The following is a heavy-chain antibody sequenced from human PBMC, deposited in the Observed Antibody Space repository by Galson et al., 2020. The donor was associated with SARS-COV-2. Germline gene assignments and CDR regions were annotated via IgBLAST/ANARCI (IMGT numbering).Heavy chain of an antibody. V-gene: IGHV3-23*01. J-gene: IGHJ3*02. CDR1: GFTFSSYA. D-gene: IGHD3-22*01. CDR3: AKDLDSSGSQGDAFDI. CDR2: ISGSGGST. Sequence: RGSLRLSCAASGFTFSSYAMSWVRQAPGKGLEWVSAISGSGGSTYYADSVKGRFTISRDNSKNTLYLQMNSLRAEDTAVYYCAKDLDSSGSQGDAFDIWGQGTMVTVSS.